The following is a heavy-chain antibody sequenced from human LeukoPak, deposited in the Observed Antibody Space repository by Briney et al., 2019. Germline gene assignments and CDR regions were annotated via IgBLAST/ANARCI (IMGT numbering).Heavy chain of an antibody. V-gene: IGHV3-53*01. CDR2: IYSAGST. D-gene: IGHD4-23*01. Sequence: PGGSLRLSCAASGFTVSDNYMSWVRQAPGKGLEWVSLIYSAGSTYYADSVTGRFTISRDNSMNTLFLQMNSLRAEDTAVYYCARRGDGGRSFDYWGQGTLVTVSS. CDR1: GFTVSDNY. CDR3: ARRGDGGRSFDY. J-gene: IGHJ4*02.